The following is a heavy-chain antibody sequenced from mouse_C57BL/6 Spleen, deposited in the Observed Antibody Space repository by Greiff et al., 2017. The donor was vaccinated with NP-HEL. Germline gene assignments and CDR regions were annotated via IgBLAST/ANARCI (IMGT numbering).Heavy chain of an antibody. CDR2: IDPSDSYT. V-gene: IGHV1-50*01. CDR3: ARGREESEGY. J-gene: IGHJ2*01. CDR1: GYTFTSYW. Sequence: QVQLQQSGAELVKPGASVKLSCKASGYTFTSYWMQWVKQRPGQGLAWIGEIDPSDSYTNYNQKFKGKSTLTVDTYSSTAYMQLSSLTSEDSAVFYCARGREESEGYWGQGATLTVAS.